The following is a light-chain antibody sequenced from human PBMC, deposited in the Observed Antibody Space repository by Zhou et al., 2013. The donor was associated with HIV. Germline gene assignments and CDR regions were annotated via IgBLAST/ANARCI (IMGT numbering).Light chain of an antibody. V-gene: IGKV1-5*01. Sequence: DIRMTQSPSTLSASVGDGVTITCRASQSISSWLAWYQQKPGKAPKLLIYAASTLQSGVPDRFRGSGSGTDFALIISSVEAEDIGVYYCMQATHWPPITFGQGTRLDIK. CDR3: MQATHWPPIT. CDR1: QSISSW. J-gene: IGKJ5*01. CDR2: AAS.